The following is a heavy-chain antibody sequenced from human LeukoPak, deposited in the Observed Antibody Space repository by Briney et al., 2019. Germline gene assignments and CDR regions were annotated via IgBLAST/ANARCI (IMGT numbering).Heavy chain of an antibody. D-gene: IGHD3-10*02. CDR3: ARGLFGESLAYYYGMDV. CDR2: IIPIFGTA. V-gene: IGHV1-69*01. J-gene: IGHJ6*04. Sequence: PRASVKVSCKASGGTFSSYAISWVRQAPGQGLEWMGGIIPIFGTANYAQKFQGRVTITADESTSTAYMELSSLRSEDTAVYYCARGLFGESLAYYYGMDVWGKGTTVTVSS. CDR1: GGTFSSYA.